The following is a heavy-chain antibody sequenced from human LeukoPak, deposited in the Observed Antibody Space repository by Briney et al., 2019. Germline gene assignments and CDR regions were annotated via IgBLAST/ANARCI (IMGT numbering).Heavy chain of an antibody. V-gene: IGHV3-48*03. CDR2: ISSSGSTI. CDR1: GFTFSSYE. CDR3: ARSMSSSSLY. J-gene: IGHJ4*02. Sequence: GGSLRLSCAASGFTFSSYEMNWVRQAPGKGLEWVSYISSSGSTIYYADSVKGRFTISRDNAKNSVYLQVDSLRAEDTAIYYCARSMSSSSLYWGQGTLVTVSS. D-gene: IGHD6-6*01.